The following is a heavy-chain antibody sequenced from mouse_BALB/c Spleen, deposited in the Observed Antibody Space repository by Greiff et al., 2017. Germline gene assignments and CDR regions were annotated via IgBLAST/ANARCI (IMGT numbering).Heavy chain of an antibody. CDR2: ISSGSSTI. Sequence: EVMLVESGGGLVQPGGSRKLSCAASGFTFSSFGMHWVRQAPEKGLEWVAYISSGSSTIYYADTVKGRFTISRDNPKNTLFLQMTSLRSEDTAMYYCARGLFYAMDYWGQGTSVTVSS. V-gene: IGHV5-17*02. J-gene: IGHJ4*01. CDR1: GFTFSSFG. CDR3: ARGLFYAMDY.